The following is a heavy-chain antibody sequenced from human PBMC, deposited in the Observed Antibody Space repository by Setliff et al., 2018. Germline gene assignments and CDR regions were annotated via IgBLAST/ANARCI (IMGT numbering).Heavy chain of an antibody. V-gene: IGHV1-2*02. CDR3: VVVGATRENHYYFTDV. J-gene: IGHJ6*03. Sequence: APVKVSCKAPGYTFTAYSLHWVRQAPGQGLEWMGWINPNSADTNYAQRFQGRFTMTRDASISTAYMELSSLKSDDTAVYYCVVVGATRENHYYFTDVWGKGTTVTVSS. CDR2: INPNSADT. CDR1: GYTFTAYS. D-gene: IGHD1-26*01.